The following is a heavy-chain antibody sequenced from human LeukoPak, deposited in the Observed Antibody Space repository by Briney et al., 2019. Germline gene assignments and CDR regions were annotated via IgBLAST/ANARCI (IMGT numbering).Heavy chain of an antibody. D-gene: IGHD3-22*01. CDR3: ASRYYYDSSGYFLY. V-gene: IGHV4-39*01. CDR1: FNSIRSSSYY. J-gene: IGHJ4*02. CDR2: IYYTGST. Sequence: SETLSHTCTVSFNSIRSSSYYWGWIRQFPGKGLEWIGYIYYTGSTYYSSSLKSRVTISVDTSNNQFSLRLNSVTAADTAVYYCASRYYYDSSGYFLYWGQGTLVTVSS.